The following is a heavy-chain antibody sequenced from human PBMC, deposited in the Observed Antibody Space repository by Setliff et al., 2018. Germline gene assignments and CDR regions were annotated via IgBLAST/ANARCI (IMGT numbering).Heavy chain of an antibody. Sequence: PSETLSLTCTVSGGSISSSSYYWGWIRQPPGKGLEWIGSIYYSGSTNYNPSLKSRVTISVDTSKNQFSLKLSSVTAADTAVYYCARGRRIYYYYGMDVWGQGTTVTVSS. CDR1: GGSISSSSYY. CDR3: ARGRRIYYYYGMDV. CDR2: IYYSGST. V-gene: IGHV4-39*07. J-gene: IGHJ6*02.